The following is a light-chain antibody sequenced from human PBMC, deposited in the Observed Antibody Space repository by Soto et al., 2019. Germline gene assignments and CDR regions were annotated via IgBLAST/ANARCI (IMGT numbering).Light chain of an antibody. CDR3: QQYHNWPIT. Sequence: EIVMPPYPATLSVAPGERAPLSCRASQSVSSNLAWHQQKPGQAPRILMYDASTRATGIPARFSGSGSGTEFTLTISSRQSEDFAVYYCQQYHNWPITFGQGTRLEIK. CDR2: DAS. CDR1: QSVSSN. V-gene: IGKV3-15*01. J-gene: IGKJ5*01.